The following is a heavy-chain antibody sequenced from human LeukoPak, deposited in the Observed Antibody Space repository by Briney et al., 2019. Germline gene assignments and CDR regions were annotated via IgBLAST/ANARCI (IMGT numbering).Heavy chain of an antibody. CDR2: IYGGEST. Sequence: GGSLRLSCAASGFTVTVNSMSWVRQAPGKGLEWVSVIYGGESTYYADSVRGRFTISRDYSKNTLYLQINSLRAEDTAVYYCARDTPAAGTRYFDNWGQGTLVPVSS. CDR3: ARDTPAAGTRYFDN. J-gene: IGHJ4*02. V-gene: IGHV3-66*01. D-gene: IGHD6-25*01. CDR1: GFTVTVNS.